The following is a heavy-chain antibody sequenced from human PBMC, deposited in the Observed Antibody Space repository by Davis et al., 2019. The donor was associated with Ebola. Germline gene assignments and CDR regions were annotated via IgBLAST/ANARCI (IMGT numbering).Heavy chain of an antibody. J-gene: IGHJ4*02. V-gene: IGHV5-51*01. CDR3: ARQKSWGSSWYLAY. D-gene: IGHD6-13*01. CDR2: IHPGGSDT. CDR1: GYNFPNFW. Sequence: GESLKISCKGSGYNFPNFWIGWVRQMPGKGLEWIGIIHPGGSDTRYSPSFQGQVMISADKSINTAYLQWSSLRASDTAMYYCARQKSWGSSWYLAYWGQGTLVTVSS.